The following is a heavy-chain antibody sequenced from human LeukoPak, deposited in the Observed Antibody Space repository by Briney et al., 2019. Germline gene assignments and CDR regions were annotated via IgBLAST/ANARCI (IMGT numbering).Heavy chain of an antibody. D-gene: IGHD6-13*01. Sequence: GRSLRLSCAASGFTFSSYGMHWVRQAPGKGLEWVAVISYDGSNKYYADSVKGRFTISRDNSKNTLYLQMNSLRAEDTAVYYCARLGMIQAYSTEDYWGQGTLVTVSS. CDR1: GFTFSSYG. V-gene: IGHV3-30*03. J-gene: IGHJ4*02. CDR3: ARLGMIQAYSTEDY. CDR2: ISYDGSNK.